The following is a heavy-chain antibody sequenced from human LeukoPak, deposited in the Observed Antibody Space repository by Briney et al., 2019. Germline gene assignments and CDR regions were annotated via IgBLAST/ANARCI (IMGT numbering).Heavy chain of an antibody. CDR2: IIPIFGTA. CDR3: ASLYCSGGSCYGDYYGMDV. CDR1: GGTFSSYA. V-gene: IGHV1-69*13. Sequence: SVKVSCKASGGTFSSYAISWVRQAPGQGLEWMGGIIPIFGTANYAQKFQGRVTITADESTSTAYMELSSLRSEDTAVYYCASLYCSGGSCYGDYYGMDVWGQGTTVTVSS. D-gene: IGHD2-15*01. J-gene: IGHJ6*02.